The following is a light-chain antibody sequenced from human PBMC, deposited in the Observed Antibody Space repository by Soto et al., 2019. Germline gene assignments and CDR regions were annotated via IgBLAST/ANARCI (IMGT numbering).Light chain of an antibody. CDR3: SSYAGSSTLYV. CDR2: DVS. V-gene: IGLV2-14*01. CDR1: SSDVGGYNY. Sequence: QSALTQPASVSGSPGQSITIYCTGTSSDVGGYNYVSWYQQHPGKAPKLIIYDVSVRPSGVSNRFSGSKSGNTASLTISGLQAEDEADYYCSSYAGSSTLYVFGIGTKVTVL. J-gene: IGLJ1*01.